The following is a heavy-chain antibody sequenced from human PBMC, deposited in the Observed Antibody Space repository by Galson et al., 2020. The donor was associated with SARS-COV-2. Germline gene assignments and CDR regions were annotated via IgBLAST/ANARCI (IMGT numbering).Heavy chain of an antibody. J-gene: IGHJ6*02. V-gene: IGHV2-70*01. CDR3: AREIMITFGGVKYGMDV. CDR1: GFSLSTSGMC. Sequence: SRPTLVKPTQTLTLTCTFSGFSLSTSGMCVSWISQPPGTALEWLALIDWDDDKYYSTSLKTRLTISKDTSKNQVVLTMTNMDPVDTATYYCAREIMITFGGVKYGMDVWGQGTTVTFSS. CDR2: IDWDDDK. D-gene: IGHD3-16*01.